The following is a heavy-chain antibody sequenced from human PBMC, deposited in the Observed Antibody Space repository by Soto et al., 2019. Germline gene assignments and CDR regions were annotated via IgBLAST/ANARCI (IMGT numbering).Heavy chain of an antibody. CDR3: ARQEYYSGSCDYFDY. Sequence: QVQLQESGPGLVEPSETLSLTCTVSGDSMSTYYWNWIRQSAEKGLEWIGRISATGTTTYIPSLKSRITLSVDTSKNEFSLRLSSVTAADTAAYYCARQEYYSGSCDYFDYWGQGTLVTVSS. J-gene: IGHJ4*02. CDR2: ISATGTT. D-gene: IGHD1-26*01. CDR1: GDSMSTYY. V-gene: IGHV4-4*07.